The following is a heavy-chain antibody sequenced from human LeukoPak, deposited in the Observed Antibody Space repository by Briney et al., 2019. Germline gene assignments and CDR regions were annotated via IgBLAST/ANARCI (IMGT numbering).Heavy chain of an antibody. V-gene: IGHV4-31*01. CDR2: VHYSGNT. Sequence: SQTLSLTCTVSGDSITSGAYYWSWLRPPPGQGLEWIGYVHYSGNTYYSPSLRTPTIISVDTSKNQFSLKVNSVTAADTAVYYCARAFDTSGYYYYYYFDHWGQGILVTVSS. J-gene: IGHJ4*02. CDR1: GDSITSGAYY. CDR3: ARAFDTSGYYYYYYFDH. D-gene: IGHD3-22*01.